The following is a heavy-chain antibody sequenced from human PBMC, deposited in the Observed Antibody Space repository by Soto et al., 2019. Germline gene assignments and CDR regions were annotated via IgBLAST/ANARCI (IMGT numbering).Heavy chain of an antibody. CDR1: GFTFDDYA. CDR3: AKDISTETTFLDY. V-gene: IGHV3-9*01. CDR2: ISWNSGSI. J-gene: IGHJ4*02. D-gene: IGHD4-17*01. Sequence: EVQLVESGGGLVQPGRSLRLSCAASGFTFDDYAMHWVRQAPGKGLEWVSGISWNSGSIGYADSVKGRFTISRDNAKNSLYLQMNSLRAEATALYYCAKDISTETTFLDYWGQGTLVTVSS.